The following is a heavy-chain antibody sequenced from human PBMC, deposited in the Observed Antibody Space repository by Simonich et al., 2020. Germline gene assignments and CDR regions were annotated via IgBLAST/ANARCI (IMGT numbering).Heavy chain of an antibody. V-gene: IGHV4-59*12. Sequence: ESGPGLVKPSETLSLTCTVSGGSISSYYWSWIRQPPGKGLEWIGYIYYSGSTNYNPPLKSRVTISVDTSKNQFSLKLSSVTAADTAVYYCARDRGLGWFDPWGQGTLVTVSS. CDR3: ARDRGLGWFDP. CDR2: IYYSGST. D-gene: IGHD5-12*01. CDR1: GGSISSYY. J-gene: IGHJ5*02.